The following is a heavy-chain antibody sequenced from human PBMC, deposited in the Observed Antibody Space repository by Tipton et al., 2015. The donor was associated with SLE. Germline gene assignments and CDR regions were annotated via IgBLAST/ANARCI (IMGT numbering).Heavy chain of an antibody. CDR1: GFTFSSYG. J-gene: IGHJ4*02. D-gene: IGHD4-11*01. Sequence: SLRLSCAASGFTFSSYGMHWVRQAPGKGLEWVAFIRYDGSNKYYADSVKGRFTISRDNSKNTLYLQVNSLRAEDTAVYYCARGENSNYAVWGQGTLVTVSS. CDR2: IRYDGSNK. CDR3: ARGENSNYAV. V-gene: IGHV3-30*02.